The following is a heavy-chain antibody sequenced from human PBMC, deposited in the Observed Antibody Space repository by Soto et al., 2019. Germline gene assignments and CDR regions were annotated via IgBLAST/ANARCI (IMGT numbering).Heavy chain of an antibody. CDR2: ISRSGRGSA. CDR1: GFTFNSYV. CDR3: ARGRYLDSSDYWVANLPFDH. D-gene: IGHD3-22*01. Sequence: GGSLRLSCAASGFTFNSYVMTWVRQAPGEGLEWVSSISRSGRGSAYYADSVKGRFTISRDNSENTLFLQMNNLRDEDTALYYCARGRYLDSSDYWVANLPFDHWGLGTLVTVSS. V-gene: IGHV3-23*01. J-gene: IGHJ4*02.